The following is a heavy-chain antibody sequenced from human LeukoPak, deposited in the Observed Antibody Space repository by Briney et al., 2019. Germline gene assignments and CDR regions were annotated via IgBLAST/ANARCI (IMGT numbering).Heavy chain of an antibody. Sequence: GGSLRLSCAASGFTFSTFGMNWVRQAPGKGLEWVSAVSGSGGSTYYADSVRGRFTISRDNSKNTLYLQMNSLRVEDTAVYYCAKEGLYDFWSGYSGFYGMDVWGQGTTVTVSS. CDR3: AKEGLYDFWSGYSGFYGMDV. CDR1: GFTFSTFG. J-gene: IGHJ6*02. CDR2: VSGSGGST. D-gene: IGHD3-3*01. V-gene: IGHV3-23*01.